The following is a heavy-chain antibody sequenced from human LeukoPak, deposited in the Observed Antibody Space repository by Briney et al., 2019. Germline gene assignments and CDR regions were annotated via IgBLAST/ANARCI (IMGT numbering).Heavy chain of an antibody. CDR3: ARDHWGIVENGYDYFYYDMDV. CDR1: GGTFSSYA. J-gene: IGHJ6*02. CDR2: IIPILGIA. Sequence: SVKVSCKASGGTFSSYAISWVRQAPGQGLEWMGRIIPILGIANYAQKFQGRVTITADKSTSTAYMELSSLRSEDTAVYYCARDHWGIVENGYDYFYYDMDVWGQGTTVTVSS. D-gene: IGHD3-16*01. V-gene: IGHV1-69*04.